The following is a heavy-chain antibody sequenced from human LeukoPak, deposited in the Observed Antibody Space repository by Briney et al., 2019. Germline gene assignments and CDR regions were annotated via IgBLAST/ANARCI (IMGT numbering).Heavy chain of an antibody. CDR1: GYTFSTYD. V-gene: IGHV1-8*02. J-gene: IGHJ4*02. D-gene: IGHD2-15*01. CDR3: ARGGCESCYNC. CDR2: MNPNSGNT. Sequence: ASVKVSCKASGYTFSTYDINWVRQATGQGLEWMGWMNPNSGNTGYAQKFQGRVTMTRDTSTNTAYMELSSVRSEDTAVYYCARGGCESCYNCWGQGTLVTVSS.